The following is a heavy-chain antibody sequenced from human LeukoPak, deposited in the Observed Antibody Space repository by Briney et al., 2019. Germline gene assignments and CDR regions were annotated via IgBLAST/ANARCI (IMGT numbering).Heavy chain of an antibody. Sequence: ASVKVSCKASGFTFTSYGISWVRQAPGQGLEWVGWISAYNGKINSAQKFQGRVTMTTVTSASTAYMELRSLTSDDTAMYYCAREAAGQANRDFFDSWGQGTLVTVSS. D-gene: IGHD1-14*01. CDR2: ISAYNGKI. V-gene: IGHV1-18*01. J-gene: IGHJ4*02. CDR3: AREAAGQANRDFFDS. CDR1: GFTFTSYG.